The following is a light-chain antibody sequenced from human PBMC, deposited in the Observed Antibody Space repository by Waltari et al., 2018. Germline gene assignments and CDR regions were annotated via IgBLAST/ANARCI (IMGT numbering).Light chain of an antibody. V-gene: IGLV5-39*01. Sequence: QPVLTQPTSLSASPGASARSTCTLRSGINVGTYRIYWYQQKPGSPPRYLLRYKSDSDKRQGSGVPRRFSGSKDASTNAGLLIISGLQSEDEADYYCAIWYTTAWVFGGGTKLTVL. J-gene: IGLJ3*02. CDR1: SGINVGTYR. CDR2: YKSDSDK. CDR3: AIWYTTAWV.